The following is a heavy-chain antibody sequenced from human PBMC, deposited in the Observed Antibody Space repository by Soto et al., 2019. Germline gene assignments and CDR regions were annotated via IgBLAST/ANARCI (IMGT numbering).Heavy chain of an antibody. D-gene: IGHD2-15*01. Sequence: ASVKVSCKTSGYTFTNYGINWVRQAPGQRLEWMGWINPDNGNTKYSQKLQGRVTITRDTSASTAYMELSSLRSEDTAVYYCARDLGGWPDYWGQGTLVTVSS. J-gene: IGHJ4*02. CDR3: ARDLGGWPDY. V-gene: IGHV1-3*01. CDR1: GYTFTNYG. CDR2: INPDNGNT.